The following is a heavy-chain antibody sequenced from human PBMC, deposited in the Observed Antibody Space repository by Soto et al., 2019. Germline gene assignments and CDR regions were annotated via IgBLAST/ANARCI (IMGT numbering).Heavy chain of an antibody. D-gene: IGHD3-22*01. V-gene: IGHV4-38-2*01. CDR2: ISYSAKT. Sequence: SETLSLTCGVAGYSITSGFYWGWVRQSPGKGLEWIGSISYSAKTFYNPSLASRLSIAVDTSMNQFSLRLTSVTAADTALYYCTRGAGAPWVRFDSWGQGTLVTVSS. CDR3: TRGAGAPWVRFDS. CDR1: GYSITSGFY. J-gene: IGHJ4*02.